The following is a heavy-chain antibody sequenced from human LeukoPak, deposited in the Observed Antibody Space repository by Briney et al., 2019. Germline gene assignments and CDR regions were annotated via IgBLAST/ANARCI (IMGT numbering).Heavy chain of an antibody. Sequence: GASVKVSCKASGGTFTSYAISWVRQAPGQGLEWMGGIIPIFGTANYAQKFQGRVTITTGESTSTAYMELSSLRSEDTAVYYCATANPYCSSTSCSPSEFDYWGQGTLVTVSS. CDR1: GGTFTSYA. V-gene: IGHV1-69*05. CDR3: ATANPYCSSTSCSPSEFDY. J-gene: IGHJ4*02. D-gene: IGHD2-2*01. CDR2: IIPIFGTA.